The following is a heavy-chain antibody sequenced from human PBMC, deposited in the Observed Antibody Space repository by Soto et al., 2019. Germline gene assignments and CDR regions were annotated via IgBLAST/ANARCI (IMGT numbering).Heavy chain of an antibody. V-gene: IGHV6-1*01. D-gene: IGHD3-10*01. CDR3: ARDLIFTVTMVRGVRPFAP. CDR1: GDSVSSNSAA. Sequence: SQTLSLTCAISGDSVSSNSAAWNWIRQSPSRGLEWLGRTYYRSKWYNDYAVSVKSRITINPDTSKNQFSLQLNSVTPEDTAVYYCARDLIFTVTMVRGVRPFAPWGQGTLVTVSS. J-gene: IGHJ5*02. CDR2: TYYRSKWYN.